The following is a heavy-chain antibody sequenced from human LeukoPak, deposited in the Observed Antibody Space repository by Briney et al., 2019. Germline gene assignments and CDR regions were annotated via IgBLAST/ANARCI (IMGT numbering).Heavy chain of an antibody. CDR3: ARGAYCGGDCSYFQH. CDR1: GGSISSYY. V-gene: IGHV4-59*01. J-gene: IGHJ1*01. CDR2: IYYSGST. Sequence: PSETLSLTCTVSGGSISSYYWSWVRQPPGKGLEWIGYIYYSGSTNYNPSLKRRVTISVDTSKNQFSLKLSSVTAADTAVYYCARGAYCGGDCSYFQHGGQGTLVTVSS. D-gene: IGHD2-21*02.